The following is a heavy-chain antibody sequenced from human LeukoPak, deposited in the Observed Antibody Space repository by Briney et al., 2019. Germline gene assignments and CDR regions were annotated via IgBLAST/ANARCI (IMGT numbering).Heavy chain of an antibody. J-gene: IGHJ4*02. CDR2: INPDSGGT. CDR3: ARAPVRELPFY. Sequence: GASVKVSCKASGYTFSDYYMHWVRQAPGQGLEWMGWINPDSGGTNYAQKFQGRVTMTRDTSISTAYMELSRLRSDDTAVYYCARAPVRELPFYWGQGTLVTVSS. V-gene: IGHV1-2*02. D-gene: IGHD1-26*01. CDR1: GYTFSDYY.